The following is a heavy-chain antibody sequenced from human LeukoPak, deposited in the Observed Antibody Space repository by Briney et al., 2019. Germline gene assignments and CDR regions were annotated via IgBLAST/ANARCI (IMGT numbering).Heavy chain of an antibody. Sequence: SETLSLTCTVSGGSIRSYYWNWIRQPPGKGLEWIGYIYYSGSTYYNPSLKSRVTISVDTSKNQFSLNLNSVTAADTAVYYCARDRRGSRGNYYFDYWGQGTLVTVSS. J-gene: IGHJ4*02. D-gene: IGHD1-7*01. CDR1: GGSIRSYY. CDR2: IYYSGST. V-gene: IGHV4-59*12. CDR3: ARDRRGSRGNYYFDY.